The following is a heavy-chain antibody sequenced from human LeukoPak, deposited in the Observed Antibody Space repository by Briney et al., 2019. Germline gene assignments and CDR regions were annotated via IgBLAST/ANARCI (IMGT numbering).Heavy chain of an antibody. J-gene: IGHJ4*02. V-gene: IGHV3-23*01. D-gene: IGHD3-9*01. CDR3: AKPLLTGYPKDYFDS. Sequence: GGSLRLSCAASGFTFNIYAMTWVRQAPGKGLEWVSTISDSAGSTHYADSVKGRFTIPRDNSRNTVYLQMNSLRAEDTAVYYCAKPLLTGYPKDYFDSWGQGTLVTASS. CDR1: GFTFNIYA. CDR2: ISDSAGST.